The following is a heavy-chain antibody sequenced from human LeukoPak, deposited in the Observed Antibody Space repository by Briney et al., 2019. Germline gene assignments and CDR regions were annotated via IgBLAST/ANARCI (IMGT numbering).Heavy chain of an antibody. CDR3: ARELGGSYRFDY. CDR2: INPNSGGT. D-gene: IGHD1-26*01. V-gene: IGHV1-2*02. J-gene: IGHJ4*02. Sequence: ASVKVSCKASGYTFTGYYMHWVRQDPGQGLEWMGWINPNSGGTNYAQKFQGRVTMTRDTSISTAYMELSRLRSDDTAVYYCARELGGSYRFDYWGQGTLVTVSS. CDR1: GYTFTGYY.